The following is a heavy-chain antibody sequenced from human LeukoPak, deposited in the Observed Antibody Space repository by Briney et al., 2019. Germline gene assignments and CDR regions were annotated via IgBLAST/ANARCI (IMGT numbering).Heavy chain of an antibody. Sequence: ASVKVSCKASGGTFSSYAISWLRQAPGQGLEWMGGIIPIFGTANYAQKFQGRVTITADESTSTAYMELSSLRSEDTAVYYCARVEGNYYDSSGYYLGCWGQGTLVTVSS. CDR3: ARVEGNYYDSSGYYLGC. J-gene: IGHJ4*02. D-gene: IGHD3-22*01. CDR1: GGTFSSYA. V-gene: IGHV1-69*13. CDR2: IIPIFGTA.